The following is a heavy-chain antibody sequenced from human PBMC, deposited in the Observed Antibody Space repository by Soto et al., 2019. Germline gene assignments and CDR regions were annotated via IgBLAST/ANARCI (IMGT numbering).Heavy chain of an antibody. CDR3: ARGDWSSGY. CDR1: GFTFSGYG. D-gene: IGHD1-1*01. J-gene: IGHJ4*02. CDR2: ISNAASSI. V-gene: IGHV3-48*01. Sequence: EVKLVESGGKLVQPGGSLRLSCEASGFTFSGYGMNWVRQAPGKGLEWVSYISNAASSIYYADSVKGRFTVSRDNAKGSLYLQMDSLRAEDTAVYYCARGDWSSGYWGQGTLVTVSS.